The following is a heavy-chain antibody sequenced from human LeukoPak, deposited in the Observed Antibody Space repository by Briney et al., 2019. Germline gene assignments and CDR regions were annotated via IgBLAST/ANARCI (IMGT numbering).Heavy chain of an antibody. Sequence: SETLSLTCTVSGGSISSSSYYWGWIRQPPGKGLEWIGSIYYSGSTYYNPSLKSRVTISVDTSKNQFSLKLSSVTAADTAVYYCARLTYYYDSSGHSDAFDIWGQGTMVTVSS. CDR1: GGSISSSSYY. CDR3: ARLTYYYDSSGHSDAFDI. J-gene: IGHJ3*02. D-gene: IGHD3-22*01. V-gene: IGHV4-39*01. CDR2: IYYSGST.